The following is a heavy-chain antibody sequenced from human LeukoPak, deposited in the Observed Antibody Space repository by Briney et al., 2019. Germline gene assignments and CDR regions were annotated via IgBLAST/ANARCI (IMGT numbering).Heavy chain of an antibody. D-gene: IGHD2-2*01. CDR2: IYYSGST. CDR1: GGSTSSGDYY. J-gene: IGHJ4*02. CDR3: ARGGSSTSCYLDY. Sequence: SQTLSLTCTVSGGSTSSGDYYWSWIRQPPGKGLEWIGYIYYSGSTYYNPSLKSRVTISVDTSKNQFSLKLSSVTAADTAVYYCARGGSSTSCYLDYWGQGTLVTVSS. V-gene: IGHV4-30-4*08.